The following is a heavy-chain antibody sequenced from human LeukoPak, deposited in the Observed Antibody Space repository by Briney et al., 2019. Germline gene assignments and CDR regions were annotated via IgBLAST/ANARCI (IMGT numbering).Heavy chain of an antibody. CDR2: ISAYNGKT. J-gene: IGHJ4*02. D-gene: IGHD4-17*01. CDR3: ARDGPDYGDYINFDY. Sequence: ASVKVSCKASGYTFTGYYMHWVRQAPGQGLEWMGWISAYNGKTNHAQKFQGRVTMTTDTSTNTAYMELRNLISDDTAVYFCARDGPDYGDYINFDYWGQGTLVTVSS. V-gene: IGHV1-18*04. CDR1: GYTFTGYY.